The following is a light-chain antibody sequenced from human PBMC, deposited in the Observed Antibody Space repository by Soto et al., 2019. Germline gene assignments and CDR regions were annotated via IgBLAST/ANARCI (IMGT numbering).Light chain of an antibody. CDR3: QQYGSSPLT. CDR2: GAS. CDR1: QSVSSSY. V-gene: IGKV3-20*01. Sequence: EIVLTQSPGTLSLSPGKRATLSCRASQSVSSSYLAWYQQKPGQAPRLLIYGASSSATGIPDRLSCSGSGTDFTLTISRLELEDFAVYYCQQYGSSPLTFGGGTKVEIK. J-gene: IGKJ4*01.